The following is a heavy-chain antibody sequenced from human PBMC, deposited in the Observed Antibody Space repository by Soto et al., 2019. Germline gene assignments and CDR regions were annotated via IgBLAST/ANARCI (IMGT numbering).Heavy chain of an antibody. J-gene: IGHJ6*02. CDR1: GFTFSDYA. V-gene: IGHV3-30*18. Sequence: GGSLRLSCVTSGFTFSDYAMTWARQAPGKGLEWVAVISYAGNNIYYADSVKGRFTISRDNSGNTLYLEMSSLRGEDTAVYYCAKDQSPIFLSGSGMEVWGQRKTVTVSS. CDR2: ISYAGNNI. CDR3: AKDQSPIFLSGSGMEV. D-gene: IGHD3-3*01.